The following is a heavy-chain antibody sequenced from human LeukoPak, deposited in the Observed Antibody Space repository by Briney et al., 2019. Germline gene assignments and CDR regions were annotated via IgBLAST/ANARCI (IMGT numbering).Heavy chain of an antibody. J-gene: IGHJ4*02. CDR2: IRSKAYGGTT. CDR1: GFTFGDYA. Sequence: GGSLRLSCTASGFTFGDYAMSWVRQAPGKGLEWVGLIRSKAYGGTTEYAASVKGRFTISRDDSKSIAYLQMNSLKTEDTAVYYCTRDSYHFDYWGQGTLVTVSS. D-gene: IGHD5-18*01. V-gene: IGHV3-49*04. CDR3: TRDSYHFDY.